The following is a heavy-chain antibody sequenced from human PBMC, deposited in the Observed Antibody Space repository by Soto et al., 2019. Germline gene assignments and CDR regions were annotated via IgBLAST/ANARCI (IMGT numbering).Heavy chain of an antibody. CDR1: GFTFRIYA. CDR3: AREGNYHEF. V-gene: IGHV3-21*01. D-gene: IGHD3-10*01. CDR2: ISISGAYL. Sequence: GGSLRLSCATSGFTFRIYAMNWVRQAPGKGLEWVSSISISGAYLHYADSVEGRFTISRDDAKNSVYLQMNSLRPDDTAVYYCAREGNYHEFWGQGTLVTVSS. J-gene: IGHJ4*02.